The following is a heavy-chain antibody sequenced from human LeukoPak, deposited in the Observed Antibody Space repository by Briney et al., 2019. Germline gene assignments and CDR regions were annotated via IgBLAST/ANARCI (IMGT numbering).Heavy chain of an antibody. CDR2: ISWNSAYI. CDR3: AKGPNSAYDSNIES. Sequence: PGRSLRLSCAASGFTFDDYAMHWVRQAPGKGLEWVSAISWNSAYIGYADSVRGRFTISRDNAKNSLYLQMRSLTTEDTALYYCAKGPNSAYDSNIESWGQGTLVTVSS. V-gene: IGHV3-9*01. D-gene: IGHD3-3*01. J-gene: IGHJ4*02. CDR1: GFTFDDYA.